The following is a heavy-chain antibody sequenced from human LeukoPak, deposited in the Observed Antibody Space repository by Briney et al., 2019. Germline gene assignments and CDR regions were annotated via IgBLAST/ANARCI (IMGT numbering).Heavy chain of an antibody. D-gene: IGHD3-9*01. CDR1: GGSISSYY. Sequence: SETLSLTCTVSGGSISSYYWSWIRQPPGKGLEWIGYIYYSGSTNYNPSLKSRVTISVDTSKNQFSLKLSSVTAADTAVYYCARGGGYFDWLHLDYWGQGTLVTVSS. J-gene: IGHJ4*02. CDR2: IYYSGST. V-gene: IGHV4-59*01. CDR3: ARGGGYFDWLHLDY.